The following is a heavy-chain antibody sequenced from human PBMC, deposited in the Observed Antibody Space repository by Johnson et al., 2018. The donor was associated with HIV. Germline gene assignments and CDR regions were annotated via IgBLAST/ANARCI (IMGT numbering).Heavy chain of an antibody. V-gene: IGHV3-66*01. CDR2: IHSGGST. Sequence: VQLVESGGGLVQPGRSLRLSCAASGFIFDDYAMHWVRQAPGKGLEWVSVIHSGGSTYYADSVEGRFTISRDNSKNTVLLQMNSLRVEDTAVYYCAKDKEYSSSPYAFDIWGQGTMVTVSS. CDR3: AKDKEYSSSPYAFDI. CDR1: GFIFDDYA. J-gene: IGHJ3*02. D-gene: IGHD6-6*01.